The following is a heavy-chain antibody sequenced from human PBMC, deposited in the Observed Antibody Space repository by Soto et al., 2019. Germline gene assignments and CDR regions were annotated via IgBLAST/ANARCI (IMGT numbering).Heavy chain of an antibody. J-gene: IGHJ4*02. CDR2: ISPNSKYR. D-gene: IGHD2-21*01. Sequence: GGSLRLSCVTSGFTFSDFYMTWIRQAPEKGLEWLSYISPNSKYREYADSVKGRHTISRDNAKKSLYLEMKSLRGDDTAVYYCVRGGGGGQFDSWGQGTLVTVSS. CDR1: GFTFSDFY. CDR3: VRGGGGGQFDS. V-gene: IGHV3-11*06.